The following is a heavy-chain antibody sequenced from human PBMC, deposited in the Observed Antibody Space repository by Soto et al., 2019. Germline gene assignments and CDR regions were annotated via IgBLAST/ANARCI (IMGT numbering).Heavy chain of an antibody. J-gene: IGHJ4*02. Sequence: QVQLVESGGGVVQPGRSPRLSCAASGLTFSSYGMHWVRQAPGKGPEWVAVIWNDGNRKYYADSVRGRFTISRDNSKSTLYLQMDSLRAEDTAVYYCTRALYSGAWYGGDYWGQGTLVTVSS. CDR3: TRALYSGAWYGGDY. CDR1: GLTFSSYG. V-gene: IGHV3-33*01. CDR2: IWNDGNRK. D-gene: IGHD6-19*01.